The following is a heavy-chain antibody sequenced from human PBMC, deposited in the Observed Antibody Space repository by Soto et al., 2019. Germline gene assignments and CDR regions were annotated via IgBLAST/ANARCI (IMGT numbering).Heavy chain of an antibody. V-gene: IGHV1-8*01. CDR2: MNPNSGNT. CDR3: ARGIATVAIYGMDV. J-gene: IGHJ6*02. Sequence: QVQLVQSGAEVKKPGASVKVSCKASGYTFTSYDINWVRQATGQGLEWMGWMNPNSGNTGYAQKFRGRVTMTRNTSISTAYMEVSSLRSEDTAVYYCARGIATVAIYGMDVWGQGTTVTVSS. CDR1: GYTFTSYD. D-gene: IGHD4-17*01.